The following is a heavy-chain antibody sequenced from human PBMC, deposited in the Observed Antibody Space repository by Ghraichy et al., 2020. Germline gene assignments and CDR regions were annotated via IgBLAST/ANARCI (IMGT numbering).Heavy chain of an antibody. J-gene: IGHJ6*02. CDR2: ISSSSSTI. CDR3: ARAWRGVSGPLRGVGGMDV. Sequence: GESLNISCAASGFTFSSYSMNWVRQAPGKGLEWVSYISSSSSTIYYADSVKGRFTISRDNAKNSLYLQMNSLRDEDTAVYYCARAWRGVSGPLRGVGGMDVWGQGTTVTVSS. CDR1: GFTFSSYS. V-gene: IGHV3-48*02. D-gene: IGHD3-10*01.